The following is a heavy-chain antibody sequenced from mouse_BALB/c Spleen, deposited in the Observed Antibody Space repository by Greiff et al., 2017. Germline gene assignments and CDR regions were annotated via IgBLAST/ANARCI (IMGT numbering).Heavy chain of an antibody. J-gene: IGHJ2*01. Sequence: VKLQQSGAELVRPGTSVKISCKASGYTFTNYWLGWVKQRPGHGLEWIGDIYPGGGYTNYNEKFKGKATLTADTSSSTAYMQLSSLTSEDSAVYFCAREGPLYYFDYWGQGTTLTVSS. V-gene: IGHV1-63*02. D-gene: IGHD3-3*01. CDR1: GYTFTNYW. CDR3: AREGPLYYFDY. CDR2: IYPGGGYT.